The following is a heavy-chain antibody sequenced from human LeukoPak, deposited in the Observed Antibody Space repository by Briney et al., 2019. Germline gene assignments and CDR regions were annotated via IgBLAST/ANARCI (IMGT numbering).Heavy chain of an antibody. CDR2: INPSGGST. CDR1: GYTFTSYG. V-gene: IGHV1-46*01. CDR3: ARGTIVATIKTDVPVDY. D-gene: IGHD5-12*01. J-gene: IGHJ4*02. Sequence: ASVKVSCKASGYTFTSYGISWVRQAPGQGLEWMGIINPSGGSTSYAQKFQGRVTMTRDTSTSTVYMELSSLRSEDTAVYYCARGTIVATIKTDVPVDYWGQGTLVTVSS.